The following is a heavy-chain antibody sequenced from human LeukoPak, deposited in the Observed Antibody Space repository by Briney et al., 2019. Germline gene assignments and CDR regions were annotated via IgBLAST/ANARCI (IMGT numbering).Heavy chain of an antibody. CDR3: ARDATTLGATIGMDV. CDR2: IWCDGSNK. D-gene: IGHD1-26*01. V-gene: IGHV3-33*01. Sequence: GGSLRLSCAASGFTFSSYGMHWVRQAPGKGLEWVAVIWCDGSNKYYADSVKGRFTISRDNSKNTLYLQMNSLRAEDTAVYYCARDATTLGATIGMDVWGQGTTVTVSS. J-gene: IGHJ6*02. CDR1: GFTFSSYG.